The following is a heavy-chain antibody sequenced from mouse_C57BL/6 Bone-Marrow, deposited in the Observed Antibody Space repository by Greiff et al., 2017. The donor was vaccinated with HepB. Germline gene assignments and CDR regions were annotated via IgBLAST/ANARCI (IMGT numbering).Heavy chain of an antibody. J-gene: IGHJ4*01. D-gene: IGHD2-2*01. V-gene: IGHV1-52*01. CDR3: ARGRDLLWLREAMDY. CDR1: GYTFTSYW. CDR2: IDPSDSET. Sequence: QVQLQQPGAELVRPGSSVKLSCKASGYTFTSYWMHWVKQRPIQGLEWIGNIDPSDSETHYNQKFKDKATLTVDKSSSTAYMQLSSLTSEDSAVYYCARGRDLLWLREAMDYWGQGTSVTVSS.